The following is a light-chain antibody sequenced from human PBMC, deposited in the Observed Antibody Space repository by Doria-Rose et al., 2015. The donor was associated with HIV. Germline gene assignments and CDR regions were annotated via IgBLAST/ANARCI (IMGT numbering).Light chain of an antibody. Sequence: TGTSSDVGDYNYVSWYQQHPGKAPKLMIYEVSERPSGVPDRFSGSKSGNTASLTVSGLQAEDEADYYCSSYAGSNNVVFGGGTKSTVL. CDR2: EVS. V-gene: IGLV2-8*01. CDR1: SSDVGDYNY. J-gene: IGLJ2*01. CDR3: SSYAGSNNVV.